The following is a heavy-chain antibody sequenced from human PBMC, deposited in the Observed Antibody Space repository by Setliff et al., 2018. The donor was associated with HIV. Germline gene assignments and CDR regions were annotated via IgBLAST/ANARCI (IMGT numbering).Heavy chain of an antibody. CDR2: ITDSGSTT. V-gene: IGHV3-23*01. J-gene: IGHJ4*02. D-gene: IGHD3-3*01. CDR3: ARGPQYNFWGGYLGL. Sequence: GGSLRLSCAASRFTFSSYAMSWVRQAPGKGLERVSGITDSGSTTYYDDSVRGRFTISRDNAKNTVYLQLTSLRAEDTAVYYCARGPQYNFWGGYLGLWGQGTLVTVSS. CDR1: RFTFSSYA.